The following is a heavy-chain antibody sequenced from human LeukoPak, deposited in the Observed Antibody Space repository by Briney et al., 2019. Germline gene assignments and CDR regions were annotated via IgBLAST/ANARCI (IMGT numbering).Heavy chain of an antibody. CDR1: GGSISSYY. CDR3: ARAGSGHYYHYYYMDV. CDR2: IYYSGST. J-gene: IGHJ6*03. V-gene: IGHV4-59*01. Sequence: PSETLSLTCTVSGGSISSYYWSWIRQPPGKGLEWIGYIYYSGSTNYNPSLKSRVTISVDTSKNQFSLKLSSVTAADTAVYYCARAGSGHYYHYYYMDVWGKGTTVTVSS. D-gene: IGHD6-19*01.